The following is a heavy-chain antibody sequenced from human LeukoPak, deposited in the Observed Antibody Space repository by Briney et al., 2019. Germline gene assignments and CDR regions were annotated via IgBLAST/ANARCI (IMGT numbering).Heavy chain of an antibody. D-gene: IGHD5-12*01. CDR1: GSRFTTYW. V-gene: IGHV5-51*01. Sequence: GASLQISCKGSGSRFTTYWIAWVRQMPGKGLEWMGIIYPGDSDTRYSPSFQGQVTISVDKSISTAYLQWSSLKASDTAIYYCARQSGSTAWLEPCGQGTLVTVSS. CDR3: ARQSGSTAWLEP. J-gene: IGHJ5*02. CDR2: IYPGDSDT.